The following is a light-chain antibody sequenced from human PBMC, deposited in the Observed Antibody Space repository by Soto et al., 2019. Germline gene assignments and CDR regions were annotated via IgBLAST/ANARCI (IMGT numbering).Light chain of an antibody. CDR1: QSVSKN. CDR2: GAS. Sequence: EIVMTQSPATLSVSPGERATLSCRASQSVSKNLAWYQQKPGQAPSLLIYGASTGATGIPARFSGSGSGTEFTLTICCLQCEEFAVYYCQQYNNWLTFGGGTKVEIK. J-gene: IGKJ4*01. V-gene: IGKV3-15*01. CDR3: QQYNNWLT.